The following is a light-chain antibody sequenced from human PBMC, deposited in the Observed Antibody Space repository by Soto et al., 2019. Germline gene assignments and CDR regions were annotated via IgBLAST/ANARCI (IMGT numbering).Light chain of an antibody. V-gene: IGKV3-15*01. CDR2: GAS. J-gene: IGKJ1*01. Sequence: EIVMTQSPATLSVSPGEGATLSCRASQSVRTKLAWYQQKAGQAPRLLIYGASTRATGVSDRFSGSGSGTEFTLTISSLQSEDFAEYHCQQYNNWPQTFGQGTKVDI. CDR1: QSVRTK. CDR3: QQYNNWPQT.